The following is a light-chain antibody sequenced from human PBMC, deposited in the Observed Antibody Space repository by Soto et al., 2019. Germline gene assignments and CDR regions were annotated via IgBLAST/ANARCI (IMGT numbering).Light chain of an antibody. Sequence: EIVMTQSPATLSVSLGERATLSCRASQSVSTNLAWYQQKPGQAPRLLIYGASTRATGIPARFSGSGSGTEFTLTISSLQSEDFVVYYCQQYNYWPTFGQGTKLEI. V-gene: IGKV3-15*01. CDR2: GAS. J-gene: IGKJ1*01. CDR1: QSVSTN. CDR3: QQYNYWPT.